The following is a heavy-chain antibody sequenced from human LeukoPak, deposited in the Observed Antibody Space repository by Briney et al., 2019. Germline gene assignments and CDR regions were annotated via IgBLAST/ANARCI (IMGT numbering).Heavy chain of an antibody. Sequence: GGSLRLSCAASGFTFTSFGMHWVRQAPGKGLEWVAVISYDGSNKYYADSVKGRFTISRDNSKNTLYLQMNSLRAEDTAVYYRARELLAYFDYWGQGTLVTVSS. CDR2: ISYDGSNK. J-gene: IGHJ4*02. V-gene: IGHV3-30*19. CDR3: ARELLAYFDY. D-gene: IGHD1-26*01. CDR1: GFTFTSFG.